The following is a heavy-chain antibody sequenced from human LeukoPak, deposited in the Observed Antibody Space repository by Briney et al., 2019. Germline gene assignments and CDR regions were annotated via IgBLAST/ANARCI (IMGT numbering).Heavy chain of an antibody. V-gene: IGHV4-34*01. J-gene: IGHJ4*02. CDR3: AREPARYRVVGSRNYYFDY. CDR2: IYYSGST. CDR1: GGSFSGYY. Sequence: SETLSLTCAVYGGSFSGYYWSWIRQPPGKGLEWIGSIYYSGSTYYNPSLKSRVTISVDTSKNQFSLKLSSVTAADTAVYYCAREPARYRVVGSRNYYFDYWGQGTLVTVSS. D-gene: IGHD1-26*01.